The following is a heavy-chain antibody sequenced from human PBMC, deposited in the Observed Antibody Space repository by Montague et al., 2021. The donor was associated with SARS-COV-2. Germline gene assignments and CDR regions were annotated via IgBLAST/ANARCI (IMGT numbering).Heavy chain of an antibody. V-gene: IGHV4-61*02. Sequence: SETLSLTCTVSGGSISSGSHYWSWIRQPAGKGLEWIGRIDTSGNTKYISSLKSRVTISVDTSKNQFSLKLSSVTAADTAVYYCARRIDYYGIDVWGQGTTVTVSS. CDR3: ARRIDYYGIDV. J-gene: IGHJ6*02. CDR2: IDTSGNT. CDR1: GGSISSGSHY. D-gene: IGHD1-26*01.